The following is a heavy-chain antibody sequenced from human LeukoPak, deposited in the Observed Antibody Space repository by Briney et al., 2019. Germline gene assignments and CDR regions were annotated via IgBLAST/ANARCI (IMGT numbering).Heavy chain of an antibody. V-gene: IGHV1-18*01. CDR1: GYTFTSYG. J-gene: IGHJ3*02. CDR2: ISAYNGHT. D-gene: IGHD3-9*01. Sequence: ASVKVSCKASGYTFTSYGISWVRQAPGQGLEWMGWISAYNGHTNYAQKLQGRVTMTTDTSTSTAYMELRSLRSDDTAVYYCASTVLRYFDWVIPDDAFDIWGQGTVVTVSS. CDR3: ASTVLRYFDWVIPDDAFDI.